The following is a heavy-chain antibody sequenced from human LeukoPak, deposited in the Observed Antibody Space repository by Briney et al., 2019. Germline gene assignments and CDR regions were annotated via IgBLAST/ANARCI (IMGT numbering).Heavy chain of an antibody. CDR2: ISGSGGST. J-gene: IGHJ6*02. D-gene: IGHD2-2*01. CDR3: AMISSTSFYYYGMDV. Sequence: GGSLRLSCAASGFTFSSYAMSWVCQAPGKGLEWVSAISGSGGSTYYADSVKGRFTISRDNSKNTLYLQMNSLRAEDTAVYYCAMISSTSFYYYGMDVWGQGTTVTVSS. V-gene: IGHV3-23*01. CDR1: GFTFSSYA.